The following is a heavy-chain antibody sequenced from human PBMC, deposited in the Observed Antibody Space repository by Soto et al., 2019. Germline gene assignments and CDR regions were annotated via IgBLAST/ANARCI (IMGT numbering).Heavy chain of an antibody. D-gene: IGHD2-8*01. CDR1: GYTFTSYY. CDR2: INPSGGST. J-gene: IGHJ4*02. CDR3: ARRGYCPNGVCFFDH. V-gene: IGHV1-46*01. Sequence: ASVKVSCKASGYTFTSYYMHWVRQAPGQGLEWMGIINPSGGSTSYAQKFQGRVTMTRDTSTSTVYMELSSLRSEDTAVYYCARRGYCPNGVCFFDHWGQGTLVTVSS.